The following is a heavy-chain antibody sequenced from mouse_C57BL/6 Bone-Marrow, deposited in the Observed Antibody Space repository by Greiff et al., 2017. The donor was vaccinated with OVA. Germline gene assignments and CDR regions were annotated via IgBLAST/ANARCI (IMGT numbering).Heavy chain of an antibody. CDR1: GYAFSSSW. Sequence: VQLQQSGPELVKPGASVKISCKASGYAFSSSWMNWVKQRPGKGLEWIGRIYPGDGDTNYNGKFKGKATLTADTSSSTAYMQLSSLTSEDSAVYFCAVIYYYGSSYGHYAMDYWGQGTSVTVSS. J-gene: IGHJ4*01. D-gene: IGHD1-1*01. CDR3: AVIYYYGSSYGHYAMDY. CDR2: IYPGDGDT. V-gene: IGHV1-82*01.